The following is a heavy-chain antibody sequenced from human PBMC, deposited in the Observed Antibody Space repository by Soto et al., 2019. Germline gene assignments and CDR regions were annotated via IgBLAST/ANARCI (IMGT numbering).Heavy chain of an antibody. CDR2: IYYSGGT. V-gene: IGHV4-31*03. CDR3: ARQTGIAVAGYFDY. D-gene: IGHD6-19*01. Sequence: SETLSLTCTVSGGSISSGGYYWSWIRQHPGKGLEWIGYIYYSGGTYYNPSLKSRVTISVDTSKNQFSLKLSSVTAADTAVYYCARQTGIAVAGYFDYWGQGTLVTVSS. J-gene: IGHJ4*02. CDR1: GGSISSGGYY.